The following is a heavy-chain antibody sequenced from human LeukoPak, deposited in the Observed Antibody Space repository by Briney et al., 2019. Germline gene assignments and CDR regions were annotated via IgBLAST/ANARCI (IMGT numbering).Heavy chain of an antibody. CDR3: ASSGSYRFDY. J-gene: IGHJ4*02. CDR2: ITASGTAM. V-gene: IGHV3-48*02. CDR1: GFIFTSYW. Sequence: GGSLRLSCAASGFIFTSYWMHWVRQAPGKGLEWVSHITASGTAMFYADSVKGRFTISRDNAKNSLYLQVNSLRDEDTAVYYCASSGSYRFDYWGQGTLVTVSS. D-gene: IGHD1-26*01.